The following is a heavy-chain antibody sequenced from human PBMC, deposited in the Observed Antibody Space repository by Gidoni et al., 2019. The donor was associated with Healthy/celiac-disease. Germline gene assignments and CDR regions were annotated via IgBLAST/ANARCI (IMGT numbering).Heavy chain of an antibody. CDR3: ARHRRTVTTAVDY. Sequence: QLQLQESGPGLVTPSETLSLTCTVSGGSISSSSYYWGWIRQPPGKGLEWIGSIYYSGSTYYNPSLKSRVTISVDTSKNQFSLKLSSVTAADTAVYYCARHRRTVTTAVDYWGQGTLVTVSS. CDR1: GGSISSSSYY. J-gene: IGHJ4*02. V-gene: IGHV4-39*01. D-gene: IGHD4-17*01. CDR2: IYYSGST.